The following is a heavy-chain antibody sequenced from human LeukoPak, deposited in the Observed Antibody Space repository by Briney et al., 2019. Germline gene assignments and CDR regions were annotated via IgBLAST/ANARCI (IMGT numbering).Heavy chain of an antibody. J-gene: IGHJ4*02. CDR3: ARVFTMVRGVTMYYFDY. CDR1: GYTFTGYY. V-gene: IGHV1-2*02. D-gene: IGHD3-10*01. CDR2: INPNSGGT. Sequence: ASVKVPCKASGYTFTGYYMHWVRQAPGQGLEWMGWINPNSGGTNYAQKFQGRVTMTRDTSISTAYMELSSLRSEDTAVYYCARVFTMVRGVTMYYFDYWGQGTLVTVSS.